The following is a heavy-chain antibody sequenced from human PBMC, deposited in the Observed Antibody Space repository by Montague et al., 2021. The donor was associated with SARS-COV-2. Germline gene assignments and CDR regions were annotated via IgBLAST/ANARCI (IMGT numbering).Heavy chain of an antibody. CDR3: ARDFVAAVPDRFDS. J-gene: IGHJ4*02. V-gene: IGHV4/OR15-8*02. D-gene: IGHD6-13*01. Sequence: SETLSLTCALSGGFISSGNWWSWVRQPPGKGLEWIGEIFHSGAASYNPSLKSRLTISMDKSKNEFSLKLNSVTAADTAMYYCARDFVAAVPDRFDSWGQGVLVTVSS. CDR2: IFHSGAA. CDR1: GGFISSGNW.